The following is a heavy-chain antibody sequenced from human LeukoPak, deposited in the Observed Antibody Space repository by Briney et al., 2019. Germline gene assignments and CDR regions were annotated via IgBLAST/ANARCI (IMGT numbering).Heavy chain of an antibody. V-gene: IGHV1-18*01. D-gene: IGHD2-2*01. Sequence: ASVKVSCKASVYTFTSYGISWVRQAPGQALEWMGWISAYNGNTNYAQKLQGRVTMTTDTSTSTAYMELRSLRSDDTAVYYCAREFDCSSTSCYSDYYYYMDVWGKGTTVTISS. CDR2: ISAYNGNT. CDR3: AREFDCSSTSCYSDYYYYMDV. J-gene: IGHJ6*03. CDR1: VYTFTSYG.